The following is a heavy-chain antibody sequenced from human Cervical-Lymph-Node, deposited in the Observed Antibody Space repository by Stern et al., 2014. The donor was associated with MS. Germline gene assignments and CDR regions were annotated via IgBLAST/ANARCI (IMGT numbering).Heavy chain of an antibody. CDR2: TNRNSGDS. V-gene: IGHV1-2*06. J-gene: IGHJ4*02. CDR1: GYSFTGHY. D-gene: IGHD5-18*01. Sequence: VQLVESGAEVKKPGASVKVSCKAAGYSFTGHYILWLRQAPGQGLEWMGRTNRNSGDSNYALKFQGRVTMTRDTSISTAYMNLNRLGIDDTAVYYCARERGRAGPAMADYWGQGTLVTVSS. CDR3: ARERGRAGPAMADY.